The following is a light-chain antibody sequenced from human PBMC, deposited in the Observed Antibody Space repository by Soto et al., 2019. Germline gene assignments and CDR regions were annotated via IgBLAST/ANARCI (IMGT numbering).Light chain of an antibody. V-gene: IGKV1-39*01. CDR2: GTS. CDR1: QSISSW. CDR3: QESYSTPLT. Sequence: DIQMTESPSSVSASVGDRVTITCGASQSISSWLAWYQQKPGRAPKLLIYGTSTLESGVPSRFSGSGSGTDFTLTINNLQPEDFASYFCQESYSTPLTFGGGTKVDI. J-gene: IGKJ4*01.